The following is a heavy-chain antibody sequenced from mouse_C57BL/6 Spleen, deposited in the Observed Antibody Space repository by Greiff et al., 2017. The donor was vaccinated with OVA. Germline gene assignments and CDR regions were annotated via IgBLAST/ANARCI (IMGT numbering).Heavy chain of an antibody. CDR2: IWRGGST. CDR3: ANNYYGSSYAMDY. J-gene: IGHJ4*01. D-gene: IGHD1-1*01. Sequence: VQLQQSGPGLVQPSQSLSITCTVSGFSLTSYGVHWVRQSPGKGLEWLGVIWRGGSTDYNAAFMSRLSITKDNSKSQVFFKMNSLQADDTAIYYCANNYYGSSYAMDYWGQGTSVTVSS. V-gene: IGHV2-5*01. CDR1: GFSLTSYG.